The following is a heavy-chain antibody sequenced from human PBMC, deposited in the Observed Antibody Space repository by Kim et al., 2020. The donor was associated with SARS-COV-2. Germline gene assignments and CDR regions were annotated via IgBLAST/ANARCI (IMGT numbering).Heavy chain of an antibody. CDR1: GFTFSSYG. V-gene: IGHV3-30*18. J-gene: IGHJ4*02. D-gene: IGHD2-2*01. CDR3: AKGKEEFVVVPAALSDY. CDR2: ISYDGSNK. Sequence: GGSLRLSCAASGFTFSSYGMHWVRQAPGKGLEWVAVISYDGSNKYYADSVKGRFTISRDNYKNTLYLQMNSLRAEDTAVYYCAKGKEEFVVVPAALSDYWGQGTLVTVSS.